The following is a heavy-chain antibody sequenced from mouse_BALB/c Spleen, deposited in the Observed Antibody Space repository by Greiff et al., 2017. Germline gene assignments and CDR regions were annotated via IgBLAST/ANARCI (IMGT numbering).Heavy chain of an antibody. V-gene: IGHV1-7*01. D-gene: IGHD2-4*01. J-gene: IGHJ2*01. Sequence: VQLQESGAELAKPGASVKMSCKASGYTFTSYWMHWVKQRPGQGLEWIGYINPSTGYTEYNQKFKDKATLTADKSSSTAYMQLSSLTSEDSAVYYCARCEITTGYFDYWGQGTTLTVSS. CDR1: GYTFTSYW. CDR3: ARCEITTGYFDY. CDR2: INPSTGYT.